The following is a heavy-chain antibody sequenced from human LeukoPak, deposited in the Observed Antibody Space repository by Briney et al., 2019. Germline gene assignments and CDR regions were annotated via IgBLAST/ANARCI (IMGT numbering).Heavy chain of an antibody. V-gene: IGHV3-11*03. D-gene: IGHD3-22*01. Sequence: PGGSLRLSCAASGFTFSDYYMSWIRQAPGKGLEWVSYISGDSSYTNYADSVKRRFTISRDNAKNSLYLQMNSLRAEDTAVYYCACHHSSGSEQVGLDPWGQGTLVTVSS. CDR1: GFTFSDYY. CDR3: ACHHSSGSEQVGLDP. CDR2: ISGDSSYT. J-gene: IGHJ5*02.